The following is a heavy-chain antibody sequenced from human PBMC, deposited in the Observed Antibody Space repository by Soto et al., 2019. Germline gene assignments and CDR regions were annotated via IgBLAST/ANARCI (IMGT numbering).Heavy chain of an antibody. CDR2: IIPIFGTA. Sequence: QVQLVQSGAEVKKPGSSVKVSCKASGGTFSSYAISWVRQAPGQGLEWMGGIIPIFGTANHAQKFQGRVTITADDPTSTADMELSRLRSEDTAVYYCARHVPAAGYYSGMDVWGQGTTVTVSS. V-gene: IGHV1-69*12. D-gene: IGHD2-2*01. J-gene: IGHJ6*02. CDR1: GGTFSSYA. CDR3: ARHVPAAGYYSGMDV.